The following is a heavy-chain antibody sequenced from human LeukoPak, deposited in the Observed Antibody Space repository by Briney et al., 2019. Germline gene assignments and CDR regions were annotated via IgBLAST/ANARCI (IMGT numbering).Heavy chain of an antibody. CDR3: ARGGLGITIFGVVASDVFDP. J-gene: IGHJ5*02. D-gene: IGHD3-3*01. CDR2: IIPIFGTA. V-gene: IGHV1-69*05. Sequence: SVTVSFKASGGTFISYAISWVRQAPGQGLEWMGGIIPIFGTANYAQKFQGRVTITTDESTSTAYMELSSLRSEDTAVYYCARGGLGITIFGVVASDVFDPWGQGTLVTVSS. CDR1: GGTFISYA.